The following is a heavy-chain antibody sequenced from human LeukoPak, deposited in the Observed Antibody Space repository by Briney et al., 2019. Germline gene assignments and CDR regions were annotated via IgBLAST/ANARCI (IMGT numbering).Heavy chain of an antibody. V-gene: IGHV4-39*07. D-gene: IGHD6-19*01. J-gene: IGHJ4*02. CDR2: INHSGST. Sequence: SETLSLTCTVSGGSINSTNYYWSWIRQPPGKGLEWIGEINHSGSTTYNPSLKSRVTISVDTSKNQFSLKLSSVTAADTAVYYCASSGWYRGYWGQGTPVTVSS. CDR1: GGSINSTNYY. CDR3: ASSGWYRGY.